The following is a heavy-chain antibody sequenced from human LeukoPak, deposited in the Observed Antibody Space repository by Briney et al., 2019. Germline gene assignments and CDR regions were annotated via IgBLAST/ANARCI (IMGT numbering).Heavy chain of an antibody. Sequence: SETLSLTCTVSGGSIASSSNYWVWIRQPPGKGLEWIGNIFYTGNTYYNPSLKSRVTISVDTSNNQFSLKLSSVTAADTALYYCARGITRRRTFDIWGQGTMVTVSS. D-gene: IGHD3-10*01. CDR1: GGSIASSSNY. CDR3: ARGITRRRTFDI. V-gene: IGHV4-39*07. CDR2: IFYTGNT. J-gene: IGHJ3*02.